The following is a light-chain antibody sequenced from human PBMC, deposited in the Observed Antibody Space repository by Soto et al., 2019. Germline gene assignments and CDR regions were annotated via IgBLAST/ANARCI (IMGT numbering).Light chain of an antibody. CDR3: QQVNSFPLT. CDR1: QGISDF. CDR2: AAS. V-gene: IGKV1-9*01. Sequence: IQLTQSPSSLSASVGDRVTITCRASQGISDFLAWYQQKPGKAPKLLIDAASTLQSGVPSRFSGSRSGTDFILTISSLQPDDFASYSCQQVNSFPLTFGGGTKVEIK. J-gene: IGKJ4*01.